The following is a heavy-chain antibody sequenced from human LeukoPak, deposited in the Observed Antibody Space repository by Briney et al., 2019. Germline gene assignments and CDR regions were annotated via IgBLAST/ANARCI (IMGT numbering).Heavy chain of an antibody. CDR2: IYSGGST. CDR1: GFTVSSNY. D-gene: IGHD3-10*01. CDR3: ARSGEYYGEGMDV. Sequence: GGSLRLSCAASGFTVSSNYMSWVRQAPGKGLEWVSVIYSGGSTYYADSVKGRFTISRHNSKNMLYPQMNSLRAEDTAVYYCARSGEYYGEGMDVWGQGTTVTVSS. V-gene: IGHV3-53*04. J-gene: IGHJ6*02.